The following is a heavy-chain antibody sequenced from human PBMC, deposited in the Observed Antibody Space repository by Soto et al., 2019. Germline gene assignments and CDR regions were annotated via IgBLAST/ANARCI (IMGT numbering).Heavy chain of an antibody. CDR3: ARGPSNWNYPGGGESFDY. V-gene: IGHV3-21*01. CDR1: GFTFSSYT. CDR2: ISTGTSYI. J-gene: IGHJ4*02. D-gene: IGHD1-7*01. Sequence: PGGSLRLSCAASGFTFSSYTMNWVRQAPGKGLEWVSSISTGTSYIYYADSVKGRFTISRDNAKNSLYLQMNSLRAEDTAVYFCARGPSNWNYPGGGESFDYWGQGTLVTVSS.